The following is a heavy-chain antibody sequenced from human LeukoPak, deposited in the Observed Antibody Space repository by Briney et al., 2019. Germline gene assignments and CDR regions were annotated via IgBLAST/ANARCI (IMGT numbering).Heavy chain of an antibody. V-gene: IGHV1-69*13. CDR3: ARGKPYYDSSGYDY. Sequence: SVKVSCKASGGTFSSYAISWVRQAPGQGLEWMGGIIPIFGTANYAQKFQGRVTITADESTGTAYMELSSLRSEDTAVYYCARGKPYYDSSGYDYWGQGTLVTVSS. D-gene: IGHD3-22*01. CDR2: IIPIFGTA. CDR1: GGTFSSYA. J-gene: IGHJ4*02.